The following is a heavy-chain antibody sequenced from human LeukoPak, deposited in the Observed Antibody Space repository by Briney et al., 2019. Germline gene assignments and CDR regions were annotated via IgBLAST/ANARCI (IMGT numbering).Heavy chain of an antibody. Sequence: GGSLRLSCTASGFTFGDYAMSWFRQAPGKGLEWVGFIRSKAYGGTTEYAASVEGRFTISRDDSKSIAYLQMNSLKTEDTAVYYCTRERWWLLDYYYYMDVWGKGTTVTVSS. D-gene: IGHD2-15*01. J-gene: IGHJ6*03. CDR3: TRERWWLLDYYYYMDV. CDR1: GFTFGDYA. V-gene: IGHV3-49*03. CDR2: IRSKAYGGTT.